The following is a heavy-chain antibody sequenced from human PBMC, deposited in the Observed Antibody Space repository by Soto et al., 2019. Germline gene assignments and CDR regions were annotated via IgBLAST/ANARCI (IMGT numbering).Heavy chain of an antibody. Sequence: GASVKVSCKASGGTFSSYAISWVRQAPGQGLEWMGGIIPIFGTANYAQKFQGRVTITADKSTSTAYMELSSLRSEDTAVYYCARVVSPAYGGEPQINWFDPWGQGTLVTVSS. CDR1: GGTFSSYA. D-gene: IGHD2-21*01. CDR2: IIPIFGTA. V-gene: IGHV1-69*06. CDR3: ARVVSPAYGGEPQINWFDP. J-gene: IGHJ5*02.